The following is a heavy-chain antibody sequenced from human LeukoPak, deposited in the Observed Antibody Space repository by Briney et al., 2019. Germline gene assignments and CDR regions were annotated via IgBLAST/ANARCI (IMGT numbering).Heavy chain of an antibody. CDR1: GFTVSSNY. CDR3: AKRYCTSTSCSFFDS. D-gene: IGHD2-2*01. Sequence: GGSLRLSCAASGFTVSSNYMSWVRQAPGKGLEWVSLISASGDTTYYADSVRGRFTISRDNSENTLYLQMNSLRAEDTAVYYCAKRYCTSTSCSFFDSWGQGTLVTASS. J-gene: IGHJ4*02. V-gene: IGHV3-23*01. CDR2: ISASGDTT.